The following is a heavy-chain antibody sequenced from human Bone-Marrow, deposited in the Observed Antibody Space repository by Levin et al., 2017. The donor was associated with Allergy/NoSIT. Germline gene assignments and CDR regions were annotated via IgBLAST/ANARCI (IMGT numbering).Heavy chain of an antibody. J-gene: IGHJ4*02. D-gene: IGHD3-10*01. CDR1: GGSISSGDYY. Sequence: SETLSLTCTVSGGSISSGDYYWSWIRQPPGKGLEWIGYIYYSGSTYYNPSLKSRVTISVDTSKNQFSLKLSSVTAADTAVYYCARVRRWGYYYGSGSQIDYWGQGTLVTVSS. CDR2: IYYSGST. CDR3: ARVRRWGYYYGSGSQIDY. V-gene: IGHV4-30-4*01.